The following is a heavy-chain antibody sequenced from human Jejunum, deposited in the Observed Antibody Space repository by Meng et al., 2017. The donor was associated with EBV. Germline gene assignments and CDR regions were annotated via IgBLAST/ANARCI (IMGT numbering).Heavy chain of an antibody. V-gene: IGHV4-30-2*01. D-gene: IGHD4-17*01. CDR1: GDSITRGAYL. J-gene: IGHJ4*02. CDR2: IYHIGST. CDR3: ARGGPDFGDYVPFDY. Sequence: QLQLQGSGSGLVKPSQTLSLTCAASGDSITRGAYLWSWIRQPPGKGLEWIGNIYHIGSTYYNPSLKSRVTISVDRSKNQFSLKLTSVTAADTAVYYCARGGPDFGDYVPFDYWGQGTLVTVFS.